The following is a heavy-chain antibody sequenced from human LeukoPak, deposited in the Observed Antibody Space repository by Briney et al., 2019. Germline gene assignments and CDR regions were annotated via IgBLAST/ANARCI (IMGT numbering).Heavy chain of an antibody. CDR1: GFTFDDYA. D-gene: IGHD2-2*01. CDR2: ISWSSASV. CDR3: AKDRDCSSDRCSDAFDV. Sequence: PGRSLRLSCAASGFTFDDYAMHWVRQVPGKGLEWVSSISWSSASVAYADSLKGRFTISRDNGENSLYLQMNSLKSEDTALYYCAKDRDCSSDRCSDAFDVWGRGTLVTVSS. V-gene: IGHV3-9*01. J-gene: IGHJ3*01.